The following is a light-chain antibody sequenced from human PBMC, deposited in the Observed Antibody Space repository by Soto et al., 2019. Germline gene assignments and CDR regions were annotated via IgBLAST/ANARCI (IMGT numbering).Light chain of an antibody. CDR2: AAS. CDR3: QQYNALWYT. CDR1: QGISSY. J-gene: IGKJ2*01. Sequence: IQLTQSPSSLSASVGDRVTITCRASQGISSYLAWYQQKPGKAPNLLIYAASTLQSGVPSRFSGSGSGTEFTLTISSLQPDDVATYYCQQYNALWYTFGQGTKVDIK. V-gene: IGKV1-9*01.